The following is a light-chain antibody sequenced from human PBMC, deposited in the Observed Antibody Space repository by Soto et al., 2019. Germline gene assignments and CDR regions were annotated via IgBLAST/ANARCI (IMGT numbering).Light chain of an antibody. Sequence: IQMTQSPSSLSASVGDRVTITGRASQTIGNFLNWYQQKPGKAPKLLIYAASTLQSGVPSRFSGGGSWRDFALAVSTLQPEDFATYDRQQSYSSLSYTLGQWTMVDIK. J-gene: IGKJ1*01. V-gene: IGKV1-39*01. CDR2: AAS. CDR1: QTIGNF. CDR3: QQSYSSLSYT.